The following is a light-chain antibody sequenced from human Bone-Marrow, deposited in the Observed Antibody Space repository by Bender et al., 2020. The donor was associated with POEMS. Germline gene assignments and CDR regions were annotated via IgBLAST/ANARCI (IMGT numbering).Light chain of an antibody. CDR1: RIGYKS. Sequence: SYVLTQPSSVSVAPGMTATITCGGDRIGYKSVHWYQQTAGQAPVLLIYYDSERPSGIPERFSGSKFGDAATLKISRVEVADEADYYCLVWHSNQGVFGGGTRLTVL. CDR2: YDS. CDR3: LVWHSNQGV. V-gene: IGLV3-21*04. J-gene: IGLJ3*02.